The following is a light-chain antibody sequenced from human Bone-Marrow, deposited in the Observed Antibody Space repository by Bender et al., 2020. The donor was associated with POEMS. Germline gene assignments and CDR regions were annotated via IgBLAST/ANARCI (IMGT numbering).Light chain of an antibody. CDR3: QAWDSSTAVV. V-gene: IGLV3-1*01. Sequence: SYELTQPPSVSVSPGQTASITCSGDKLGGKYSAWYQQKPGQSPVVVIYHDSQRPSGIPERFSGSNSGNTATLTISGTQAMDEADYYCQAWDSSTAVVFGTGTRVTVL. CDR2: HDS. J-gene: IGLJ1*01. CDR1: KLGGKY.